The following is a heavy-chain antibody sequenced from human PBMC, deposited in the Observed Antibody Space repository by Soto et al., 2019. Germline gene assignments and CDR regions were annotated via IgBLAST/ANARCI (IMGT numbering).Heavy chain of an antibody. V-gene: IGHV5-51*01. Sequence: RESLKISCKGSGYSFTSYWIGWVRQMPGKGLEWMGIIYPGDSDTRYSPTFQGQVTISADKSISTAYLQWSSLKASDTAMYYCARSITGTTDGMDVWGQGTTVTVS. CDR2: IYPGDSDT. D-gene: IGHD1-7*01. J-gene: IGHJ6*02. CDR3: ARSITGTTDGMDV. CDR1: GYSFTSYW.